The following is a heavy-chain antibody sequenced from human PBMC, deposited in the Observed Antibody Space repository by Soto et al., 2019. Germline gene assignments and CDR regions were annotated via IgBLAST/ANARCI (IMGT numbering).Heavy chain of an antibody. Sequence: GGSLRLSCTASGFTFSSYAMSWVRQAPGKELEWVSTISGNSGKTNYAESVKGRFSISRDNSKNTVHLQLDSLRAEDTAAYFCEKLGFVLMELYYFHQWGHGTLVTVSS. CDR1: GFTFSSYA. V-gene: IGHV3-23*01. CDR3: EKLGFVLMELYYFHQ. CDR2: ISGNSGKT. D-gene: IGHD2-8*01. J-gene: IGHJ4*01.